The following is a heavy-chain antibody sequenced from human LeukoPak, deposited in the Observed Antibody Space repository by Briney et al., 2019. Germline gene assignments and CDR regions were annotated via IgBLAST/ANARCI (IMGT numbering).Heavy chain of an antibody. V-gene: IGHV4-4*07. CDR2: IYTSGST. Sequence: SETLSLTCTVSGGSISSYYWSWIRQPAGKGLEWIGRIYTSGSTNYNPSLKSRVTISVDTSKNQFSLKLSSVTAADTAVYYCASGEVVAPADTDITSGMDVWGQGTTVTVSS. CDR1: GGSISSYY. D-gene: IGHD2-2*01. J-gene: IGHJ6*02. CDR3: ASGEVVAPADTDITSGMDV.